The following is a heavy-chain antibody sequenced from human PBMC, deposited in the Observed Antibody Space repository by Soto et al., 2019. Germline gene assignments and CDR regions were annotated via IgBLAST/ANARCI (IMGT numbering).Heavy chain of an antibody. Sequence: GASVKVSCKSSGYTFTSYYMHWVRQAPGQGLEWMGIINPSGGSTSYAQKFQGRVTMTRDTSTSTVYMELSSLRSEDTAVYYCARAGIAARVSYGMDVWGQGTTVTVSS. CDR2: INPSGGST. CDR1: GYTFTSYY. J-gene: IGHJ6*02. V-gene: IGHV1-46*01. D-gene: IGHD6-6*01. CDR3: ARAGIAARVSYGMDV.